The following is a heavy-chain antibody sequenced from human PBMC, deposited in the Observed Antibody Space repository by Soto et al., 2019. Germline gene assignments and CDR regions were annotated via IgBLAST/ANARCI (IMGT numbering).Heavy chain of an antibody. CDR3: SRGIKGGLGA. V-gene: IGHV3-30*03. J-gene: IGHJ5*02. CDR1: GFVSNDYD. CDR2: ISYDGSNK. Sequence: QVQLAESGGGVVQPGRSLRLSCATSGFVSNDYDIHWVRQAPGKGLAWLASISYDGSNKYYADSVKGRFIISRDNSKNPLALQINSLGAGDTAVYYCSRGIKGGLGAWGPGTLVTVSS. D-gene: IGHD2-21*01.